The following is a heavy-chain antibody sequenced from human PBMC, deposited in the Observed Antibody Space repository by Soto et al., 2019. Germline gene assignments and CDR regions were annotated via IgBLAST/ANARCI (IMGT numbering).Heavy chain of an antibody. Sequence: SETLSLTCTVSDDSVSSYYWSWIRQPPGKGLEWVGYIYYSGSANYNPSLKSRVTISVDTSKNQFSLKLSSVTAADTAVYYCARSGYSYGYYYYGMDVWGQGTTVTSP. CDR3: ARSGYSYGYYYYGMDV. CDR2: IYYSGSA. V-gene: IGHV4-59*02. CDR1: DDSVSSYY. J-gene: IGHJ6*02. D-gene: IGHD5-18*01.